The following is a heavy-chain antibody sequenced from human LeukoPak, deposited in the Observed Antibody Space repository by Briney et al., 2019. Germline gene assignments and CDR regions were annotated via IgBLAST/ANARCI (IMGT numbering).Heavy chain of an antibody. CDR2: ISGSGATT. J-gene: IGHJ4*02. V-gene: IGHV3-23*01. CDR3: ARDTDRGIGYFDY. Sequence: GSLRLSCAASGVSFSSNGMGWVRQAPGQGLEWVSAISGSGATTYYADSVKGRFTISRDNSKNTLYLQMNSLRAEDTAVYYCARDTDRGIGYFDYWGQGTLVTVSS. CDR1: GVSFSSNG. D-gene: IGHD3-10*01.